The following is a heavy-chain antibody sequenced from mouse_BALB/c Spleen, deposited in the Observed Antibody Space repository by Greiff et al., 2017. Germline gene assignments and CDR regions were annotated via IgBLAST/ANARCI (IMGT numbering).Heavy chain of an antibody. CDR2: IYPYNGGT. Sequence: VHLQQSGPELVKPGASVKISCKASGYTFTDYNMHWVKQSHGKSLEWIGYIYPYNGGTGYNQKFKSKATLTVDNSSSTAYMELRSLTSEDSAVYYCARGGLGRPFAYWGQGTLVTVSA. D-gene: IGHD4-1*01. CDR1: GYTFTDYN. CDR3: ARGGLGRPFAY. V-gene: IGHV1S29*02. J-gene: IGHJ3*01.